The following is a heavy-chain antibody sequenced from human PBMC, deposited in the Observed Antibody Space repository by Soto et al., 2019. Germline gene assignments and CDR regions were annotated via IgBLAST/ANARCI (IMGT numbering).Heavy chain of an antibody. CDR1: GGSISSSSYY. J-gene: IGHJ4*02. V-gene: IGHV4-39*01. D-gene: IGHD6-19*01. CDR3: ARRQIAVAGGIDY. CDR2: IYYSGST. Sequence: SETLSLTCTVSGGSISSSSYYWGWIRQPPGKGLEWIGSIYYSGSTYYNPSLKSRVTISVDTSKNQFSLKLSSVTAADTAVYYCARRQIAVAGGIDYWGQGTLVTVS.